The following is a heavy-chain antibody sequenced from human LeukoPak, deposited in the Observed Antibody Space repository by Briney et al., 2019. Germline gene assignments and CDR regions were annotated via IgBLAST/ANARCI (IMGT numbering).Heavy chain of an antibody. CDR1: GFTFSSYG. V-gene: IGHV3-30*18. CDR2: ISYDGSNK. Sequence: GRSLRLSCAASGFTFSSYGMHWVRQAPGKGLEWVAVISYDGSNKYYADSVKGRFTISRDNSKNTLYLQMNSLRAEDTAVYYCAKDALRGRYLDWLLMDYWGQGTLVTVSS. D-gene: IGHD3-9*01. J-gene: IGHJ4*02. CDR3: AKDALRGRYLDWLLMDY.